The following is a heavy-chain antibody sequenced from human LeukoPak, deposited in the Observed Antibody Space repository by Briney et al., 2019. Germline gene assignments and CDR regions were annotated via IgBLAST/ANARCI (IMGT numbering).Heavy chain of an antibody. Sequence: SETLSLTCTVSGGSISCGSYYWSWIRQPAGKGLEWIGRIYTSGSTNYNPSLKSRVTVSVDTSKNQFSLKLSSVTAADTAVHYCARYCGGDCYSYYFDYWGQGTLVTVSS. D-gene: IGHD2-21*02. CDR3: ARYCGGDCYSYYFDY. J-gene: IGHJ4*02. CDR2: IYTSGST. V-gene: IGHV4-61*02. CDR1: GGSISCGSYY.